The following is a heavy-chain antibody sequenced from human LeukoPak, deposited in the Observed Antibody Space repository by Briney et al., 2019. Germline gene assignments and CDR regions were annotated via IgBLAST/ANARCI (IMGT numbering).Heavy chain of an antibody. CDR1: GFTFSSYW. J-gene: IGHJ4*02. V-gene: IGHV3-7*01. Sequence: GSLRLSCAASGFTFSSYWMSWVRQAPGKGLEWVANIKQDGSEKYYVDSVKGRFTISRDNAKNSLYLQMNSLRAEDTAVYYCARLQYYYGSGINFDYWGQGTLVTVSS. CDR2: IKQDGSEK. D-gene: IGHD3-10*01. CDR3: ARLQYYYGSGINFDY.